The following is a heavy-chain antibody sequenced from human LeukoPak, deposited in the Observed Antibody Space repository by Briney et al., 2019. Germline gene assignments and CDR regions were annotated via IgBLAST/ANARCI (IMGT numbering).Heavy chain of an antibody. D-gene: IGHD6-6*01. Sequence: ASVKVSCKASGYTFTSYYMHWVRQAPGQGLEWMGIINPSGGSTSYAQKFQGRVTMTRDTSTSTVYMELSSLRSEDTAVYYCAREGERGSSSFDIYDFDYWGQGTLVTVSS. V-gene: IGHV1-46*01. J-gene: IGHJ4*02. CDR2: INPSGGST. CDR3: AREGERGSSSFDIYDFDY. CDR1: GYTFTSYY.